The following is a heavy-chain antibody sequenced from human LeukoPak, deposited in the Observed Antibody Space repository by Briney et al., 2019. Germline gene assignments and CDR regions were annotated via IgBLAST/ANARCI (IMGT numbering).Heavy chain of an antibody. Sequence: ASVKVSCKASGYTFTSYAMHWVRQAPGQRLEWMGWINAGNGNTKYSQKFQGRVTITRDTSASTAYMELSSLRSEDTAVYYCARDFLAIWFGEYYGMDVWGQGTTVTVSS. CDR2: INAGNGNT. D-gene: IGHD3-10*01. J-gene: IGHJ6*02. V-gene: IGHV1-3*01. CDR3: ARDFLAIWFGEYYGMDV. CDR1: GYTFTSYA.